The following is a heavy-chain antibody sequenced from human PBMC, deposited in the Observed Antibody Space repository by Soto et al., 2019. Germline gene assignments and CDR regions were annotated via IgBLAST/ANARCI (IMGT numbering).Heavy chain of an antibody. V-gene: IGHV4-59*08. CDR1: GGSISSYY. CDR2: IYYSGST. D-gene: IGHD5-12*01. CDR3: ARRIVATTSYYYYYMDV. Sequence: PSETLSLTCTVSGGSISSYYWSWIRQPPGKGLEWIGYIYYSGSTNYNPSLKSRVTISVDTSKNQFSLKLSSVTAADTAVYYCARRIVATTSYYYYYMDVWGKGTTVTVSS. J-gene: IGHJ6*03.